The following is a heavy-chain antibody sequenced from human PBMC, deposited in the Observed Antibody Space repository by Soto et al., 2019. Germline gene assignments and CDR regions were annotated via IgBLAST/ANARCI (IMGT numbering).Heavy chain of an antibody. Sequence: QVQLVQSGAEVKKPGSSVKVSCKASGGTFSSYTISWVRQATGHGLEWMGRILPILGIANYAQKFQGRVPSTADKSTSTAYMGLSSLRSEDTAVYYCARGSSSWDFDYWGQGTLVTVSS. CDR1: GGTFSSYT. J-gene: IGHJ4*02. CDR2: ILPILGIA. CDR3: ARGSSSWDFDY. D-gene: IGHD6-13*01. V-gene: IGHV1-69*02.